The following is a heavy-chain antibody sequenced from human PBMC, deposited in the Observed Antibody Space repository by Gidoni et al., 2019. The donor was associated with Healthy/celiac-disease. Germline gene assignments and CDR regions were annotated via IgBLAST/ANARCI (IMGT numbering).Heavy chain of an antibody. D-gene: IGHD3-10*01. CDR2: IYYRGST. CDR1: GGSISSSSYY. J-gene: IGHJ4*02. Sequence: QLQLQESGPGLVKPSETLSLPCTVSGGSISSSSYYWGWIRQPQGKGLEWIGSIYYRGSTYYNPSLKSRVTRSVDTSKNQFSLKLSSVTAADTAVYYCARGDYYGSGSYSEIYYFDYWGQGTLVTVSS. V-gene: IGHV4-39*01. CDR3: ARGDYYGSGSYSEIYYFDY.